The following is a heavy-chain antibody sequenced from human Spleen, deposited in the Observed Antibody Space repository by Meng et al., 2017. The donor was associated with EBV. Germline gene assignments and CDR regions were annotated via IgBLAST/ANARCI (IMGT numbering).Heavy chain of an antibody. CDR2: LVSDGSRA. J-gene: IGHJ4*02. D-gene: IGHD2-21*01. CDR1: GFTLTNYW. Sequence: EGPLVGSGGGLVQPGGSLILPSVAPGFTLTNYWMHWVRQAPGKGLVWVSRLVSDGSRAYYADSVKGRFTISRDNAKNTLYLQLNSLRADDTAIYYCARDSGGDKDFDYWGQGTLVTVSS. CDR3: ARDSGGDKDFDY. V-gene: IGHV3-74*01.